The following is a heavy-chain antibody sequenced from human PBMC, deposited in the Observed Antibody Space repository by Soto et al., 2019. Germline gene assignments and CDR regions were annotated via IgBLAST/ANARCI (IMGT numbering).Heavy chain of an antibody. CDR3: ASQVSHICDY. J-gene: IGHJ4*02. D-gene: IGHD3-10*01. V-gene: IGHV5-51*01. CDR2: FYPGDSTS. CDR1: GYSFISYW. Sequence: PGESLKISCKTSGYSFISYWVAWVRQKPGKGLEWMGTFYPGDSTSTYSPSFQGQVTISVDKSISTAYLHLSSLKASDTAMYYCASQVSHICDYWRQRALVPVPS.